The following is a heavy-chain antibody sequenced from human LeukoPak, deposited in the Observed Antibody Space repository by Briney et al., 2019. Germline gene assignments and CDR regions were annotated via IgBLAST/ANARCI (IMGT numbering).Heavy chain of an antibody. Sequence: GGSLRLSCAASGFTFSSYWMSWVRQAPGKGLDWVANIKEDGNEKYYVDSVKGRFTISRVNAKNSLHLQMNSLRAEDTAVYYCARDPYDFWSGFDYWGQETLVTVSS. V-gene: IGHV3-7*01. CDR3: ARDPYDFWSGFDY. J-gene: IGHJ4*02. D-gene: IGHD3-3*01. CDR2: IKEDGNEK. CDR1: GFTFSSYW.